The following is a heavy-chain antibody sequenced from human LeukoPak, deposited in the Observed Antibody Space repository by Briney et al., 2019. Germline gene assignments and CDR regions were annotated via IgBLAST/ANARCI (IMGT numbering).Heavy chain of an antibody. CDR3: ARDLAGYSSSWSRRARPNWFDP. Sequence: PGGSLRLSCAASGFTFSSYSMNWVRQAPGKGLEWVSSISSSSSYIYYADSVKGRFTISRDNAKNSLYLQTNSLRAEDTAVYYCARDLAGYSSSWSRRARPNWFDPWGQGTLVTVSS. CDR2: ISSSSSYI. D-gene: IGHD6-13*01. V-gene: IGHV3-21*01. J-gene: IGHJ5*02. CDR1: GFTFSSYS.